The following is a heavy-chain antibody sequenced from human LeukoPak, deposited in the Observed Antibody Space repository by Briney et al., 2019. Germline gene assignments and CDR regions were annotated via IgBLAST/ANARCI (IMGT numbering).Heavy chain of an antibody. D-gene: IGHD2-15*01. V-gene: IGHV1-46*02. CDR3: ARGYCSGGRCRPGDD. CDR1: GDILNNYH. Sequence: ASVKVSCKASGDILNNYHIHWVRQAPGQGLEWMGIIKHSGGSTTYAQNFQGRVTMTRDTSTSTVYMELSSLRSEDTAVYYCARGYCSGGRCRPGDDWGQGTLVTVSS. CDR2: IKHSGGST. J-gene: IGHJ4*02.